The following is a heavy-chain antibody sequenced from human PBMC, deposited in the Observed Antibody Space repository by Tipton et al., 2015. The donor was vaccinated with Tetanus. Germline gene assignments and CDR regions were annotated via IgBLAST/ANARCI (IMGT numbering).Heavy chain of an antibody. CDR2: IYYGGAT. CDR3: AGGLVRWYEP. Sequence: TLSLTCSVSGGSVNSGTYYWSWIRQPPGKGLEWLGDIYYGGATQDNPSIENRVAISMDTSKNQDSLRASTGTPAETAAYSFAGGLVRWYEPWGRGPLVSVSS. V-gene: IGHV4-61*01. D-gene: IGHD3-16*01. J-gene: IGHJ5*02. CDR1: GGSVNSGTYY.